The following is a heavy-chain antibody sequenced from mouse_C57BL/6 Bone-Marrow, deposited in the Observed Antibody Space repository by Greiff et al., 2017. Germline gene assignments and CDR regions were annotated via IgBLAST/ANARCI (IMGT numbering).Heavy chain of an antibody. D-gene: IGHD1-1*02. J-gene: IGHJ1*03. CDR3: ARDGVHWVFDV. CDR2: INHSNGGT. Sequence: VQLLQSGPELVKPGASVKIPCKASGYTFTDYTMAWVQQSHGKSLEWIGDINHSNGGTIYNQKFKGKVTLTVDKSSSTANMELRSLTSEDTAVYYCARDGVHWVFDVWGTGTTVTVSS. CDR1: GYTFTDYT. V-gene: IGHV1-18*01.